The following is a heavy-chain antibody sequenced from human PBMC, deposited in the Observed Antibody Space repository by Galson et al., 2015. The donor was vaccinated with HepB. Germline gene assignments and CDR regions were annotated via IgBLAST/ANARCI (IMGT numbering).Heavy chain of an antibody. V-gene: IGHV1-2*02. D-gene: IGHD6-13*01. CDR2: INPNSGGT. CDR3: ARDLAAAGTPPGGDY. J-gene: IGHJ4*02. CDR1: GYTFTGYY. Sequence: SVKVSCKASGYTFTGYYMHWVRQAPGQGLEWMGWINPNSGGTNYAQKFQGRVTMTRDTSISTAYMELSRLRSDDTAVYYCARDLAAAGTPPGGDYWGQGTLVTVSS.